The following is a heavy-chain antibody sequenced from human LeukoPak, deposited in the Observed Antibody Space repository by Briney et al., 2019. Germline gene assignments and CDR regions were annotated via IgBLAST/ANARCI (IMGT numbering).Heavy chain of an antibody. Sequence: ASVKVSCKASGGTFSSYAISWVRQAPGQGREWMGRIIPILGIANYAQKFQGRVTITADKSTSTAYMELSSLRSEDTAVYYCARDSFRSTVELDYWGQGTLVTVSS. CDR1: GGTFSSYA. CDR2: IIPILGIA. CDR3: ARDSFRSTVELDY. V-gene: IGHV1-69*04. J-gene: IGHJ4*02. D-gene: IGHD4-23*01.